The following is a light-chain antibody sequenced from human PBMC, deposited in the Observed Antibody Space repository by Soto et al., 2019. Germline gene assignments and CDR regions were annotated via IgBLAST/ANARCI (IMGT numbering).Light chain of an antibody. CDR3: QSYDNTLGVV. V-gene: IGLV1-40*01. CDR2: GNT. CDR1: SSNIGAGHD. J-gene: IGLJ2*01. Sequence: QSVLTQPPSVSGAPGQRVTISCTGGSSNIGAGHDVHWYQQLPGRAPKLLISGNTNRPSGVPDRFSGSKSGTSASVVITGLQAEDEADYFCQSYDNTLGVVFGGGTKLTVL.